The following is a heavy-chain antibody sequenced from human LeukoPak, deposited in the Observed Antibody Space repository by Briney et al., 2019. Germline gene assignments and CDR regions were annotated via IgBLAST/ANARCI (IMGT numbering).Heavy chain of an antibody. CDR3: AREYCSGGSCYSSGIVY. V-gene: IGHV3-66*01. Sequence: PGGSLRLSCAASGFSVSSTYMSWVRQAPGKGLEWVSVIYSGGSTYYADSVKGRFTISRDNAKNTLYLQMNSLRPEDTAVYFCAREYCSGGSCYSSGIVYWGQGSLVTVSS. CDR1: GFSVSSTY. J-gene: IGHJ4*02. D-gene: IGHD2-15*01. CDR2: IYSGGST.